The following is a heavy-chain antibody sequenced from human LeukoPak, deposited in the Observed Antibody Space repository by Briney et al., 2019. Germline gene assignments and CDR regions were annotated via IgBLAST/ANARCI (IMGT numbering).Heavy chain of an antibody. CDR3: ASLSTARGRGMDV. CDR2: IYYSGST. V-gene: IGHV4-59*08. J-gene: IGHJ6*02. Sequence: PSETPSLTCTVSGGSISSYYWSWIRQPPGKGLEWIGYIYYSGSTNYNPSLKSRVTISVDTSKNQFSLKLSPVTAADTAVYYCASLSTARGRGMDVWGQGTTVTVSS. D-gene: IGHD5/OR15-5a*01. CDR1: GGSISSYY.